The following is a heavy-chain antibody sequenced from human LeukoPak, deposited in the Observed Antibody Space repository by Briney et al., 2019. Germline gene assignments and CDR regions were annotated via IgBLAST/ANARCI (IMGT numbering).Heavy chain of an antibody. Sequence: GGSLRLSCAASGFTFSGSAMHWVRQASGKGLEWVGRIRSKANSYATAYAASVKGRFTISRDDSKNTAYLQMNSLKTEDTAVYYCTSSIAVAGGVFDYWGQGTLVTVSS. CDR1: GFTFSGSA. D-gene: IGHD6-19*01. J-gene: IGHJ4*02. CDR2: IRSKANSYAT. V-gene: IGHV3-73*01. CDR3: TSSIAVAGGVFDY.